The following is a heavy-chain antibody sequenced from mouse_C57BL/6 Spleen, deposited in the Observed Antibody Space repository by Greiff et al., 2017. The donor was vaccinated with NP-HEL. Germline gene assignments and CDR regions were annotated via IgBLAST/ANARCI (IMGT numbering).Heavy chain of an antibody. CDR1: GYTFTSYW. V-gene: IGHV1-55*01. D-gene: IGHD2-3*01. CDR2: IYPGSGCT. CDR3: ARWLLRDYYAMDY. Sequence: QVQLLQPGAGLVKPGASVKMSCKASGYTFTSYWITWVQQRPGQGLEWVGDIYPGSGCTHYNEKFKSRATLTVDKSSSTAYLQRSSLTSEDSAVYYCARWLLRDYYAMDYWGQGTSVTVSS. J-gene: IGHJ4*01.